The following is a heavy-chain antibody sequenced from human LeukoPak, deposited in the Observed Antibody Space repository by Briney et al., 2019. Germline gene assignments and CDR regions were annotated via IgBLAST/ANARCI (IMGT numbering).Heavy chain of an antibody. Sequence: GGSLRLSCAASGFTFTDYWMHWVRQVAGKGLVWVSRINGDLTNTTYADSVKGRFTISRDNAKNSLYLQMNSLRAEDTALYYCAKDKGSGYSYGYVDYWGQGTLVTVSS. CDR2: INGDLTNT. CDR3: AKDKGSGYSYGYVDY. V-gene: IGHV3-74*03. CDR1: GFTFTDYW. J-gene: IGHJ4*02. D-gene: IGHD5-18*01.